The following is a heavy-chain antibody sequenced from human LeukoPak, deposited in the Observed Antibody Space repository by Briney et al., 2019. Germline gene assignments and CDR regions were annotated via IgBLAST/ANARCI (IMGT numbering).Heavy chain of an antibody. V-gene: IGHV3-30*18. CDR3: AKGSHYYDSGGYYIEY. CDR2: ISYDGSNQ. Sequence: PGRSLRLSCAASGFTFSSYGMHWVRQAPGKGLEGVAVISYDGSNQYYAVSVKGRFTISRDNSKNTLYLQMNSLRPDDTAVYFCAKGSHYYDSGGYYIEYWGQGTLVAVSS. J-gene: IGHJ4*02. D-gene: IGHD3-22*01. CDR1: GFTFSSYG.